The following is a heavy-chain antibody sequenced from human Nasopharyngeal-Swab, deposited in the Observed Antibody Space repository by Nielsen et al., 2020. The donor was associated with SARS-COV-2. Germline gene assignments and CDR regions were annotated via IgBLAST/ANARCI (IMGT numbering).Heavy chain of an antibody. J-gene: IGHJ6*01. D-gene: IGHD2-2*01. CDR1: GFTFSTYW. CDR3: ARGGFQHAMDV. Sequence: GGSLRLSCGASGFTFSTYWMFWVRQVPGKGLVWVSRINNDGSSSNHAESVKGRFTISRDNAKNTLYLQMNSLRAEDTATYYCARGGFQHAMDVWGQGTPVTVSS. V-gene: IGHV3-74*01. CDR2: INNDGSSS.